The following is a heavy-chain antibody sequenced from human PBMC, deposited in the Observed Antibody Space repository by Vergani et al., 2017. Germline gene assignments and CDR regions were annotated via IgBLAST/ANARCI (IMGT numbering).Heavy chain of an antibody. CDR1: GGTFSSYA. J-gene: IGHJ4*02. V-gene: IGHV1-69*13. CDR2: ILPIFGTA. D-gene: IGHD3-9*01. Sequence: QVQLVQSGAEVKKPGSSVKVSCKASGGTFSSYAISWVRQAHGQGLEWMGRILPIFGTANYAQKFQGRVTITADESTSTADMELSSRRSKDTAVYYCALSSGRDILTGYRYWGQGTLVTVSA. CDR3: ALSSGRDILTGYRY.